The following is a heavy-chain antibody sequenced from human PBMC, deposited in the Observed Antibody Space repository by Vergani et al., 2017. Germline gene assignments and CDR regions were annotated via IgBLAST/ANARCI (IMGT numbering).Heavy chain of an antibody. D-gene: IGHD1-1*01. CDR2: IYPADSDT. CDR3: ARHTTYTDS. CDR1: EYSFGNYW. V-gene: IGHV5-51*03. Sequence: EVALVQSGPEMRKPGESLKISCKGSEYSFGNYWIGWVRQMPGKGLEWMGIIYPADSDTRYSPSFQGQVTISADKSISTAFLQWDSLKASDTALYYCARHTTYTDSWGQGGLVTVSS. J-gene: IGHJ4*02.